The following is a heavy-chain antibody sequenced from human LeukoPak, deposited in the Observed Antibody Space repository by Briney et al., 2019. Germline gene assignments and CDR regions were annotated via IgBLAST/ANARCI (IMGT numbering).Heavy chain of an antibody. CDR1: GGSISSYY. V-gene: IGHV4-4*07. CDR2: IYTSGST. D-gene: IGHD3-10*01. J-gene: IGHJ6*02. CDR3: ARDSSVLLWFGELLSPPDYYYGMDV. Sequence: SETLSLTCTVSGGSISSYYWSWIRQPAGKGLEWIGRIYTSGSTNYNPPLKSRVTMSVDTSKNQFSLKLSSVTAADTAVYYCARDSSVLLWFGELLSPPDYYYGMDVWGQGTTVTVSS.